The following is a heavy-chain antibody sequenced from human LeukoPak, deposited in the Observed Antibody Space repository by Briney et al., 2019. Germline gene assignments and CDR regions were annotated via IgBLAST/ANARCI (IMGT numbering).Heavy chain of an antibody. CDR3: ARDVASSAVAED. CDR2: IYSGGST. Sequence: GGSLRLSCVTSRFTFSMYWMSWVRQAPGKGLEWVSVIYSGGSTYYADSVKGRFTISRDNSKNTLYLQMNSLRAEDTAVYYCARDVASSAVAEDWGQGTLVTVSS. V-gene: IGHV3-66*01. J-gene: IGHJ4*02. CDR1: RFTFSMYW. D-gene: IGHD6-19*01.